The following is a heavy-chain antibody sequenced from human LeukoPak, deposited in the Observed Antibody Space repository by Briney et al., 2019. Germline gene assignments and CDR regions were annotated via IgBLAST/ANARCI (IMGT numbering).Heavy chain of an antibody. CDR1: GFSFSNYE. CDR2: INSGGTPI. V-gene: IGHV3-48*03. Sequence: PGGSLRLSCAASGFSFSNYEMNWVRQAPGKGLEWISYINSGGTPIYYADSVKGRFTVSRDNVKNSVYLQMNSLRAEDKAVYYCANLWFGEFVLGGLFDYWGQGTLVTVSS. D-gene: IGHD3-10*01. CDR3: ANLWFGEFVLGGLFDY. J-gene: IGHJ4*02.